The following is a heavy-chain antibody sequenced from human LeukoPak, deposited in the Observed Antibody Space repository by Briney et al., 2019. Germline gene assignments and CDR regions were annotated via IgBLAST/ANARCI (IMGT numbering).Heavy chain of an antibody. CDR2: IIPIFGTA. CDR1: GGTFSSYA. D-gene: IGHD2-2*03. CDR3: ARGMDIVVVPAATGLFDY. J-gene: IGHJ4*02. V-gene: IGHV1-69*06. Sequence: SVKVSCKASGGTFSSYAISWVRQAPGQGLEWMGGIIPIFGTANYAQKFQGRVTITADKSTSTAYMELSSLRSEDAAVYYCARGMDIVVVPAATGLFDYWGQGTLVTVSS.